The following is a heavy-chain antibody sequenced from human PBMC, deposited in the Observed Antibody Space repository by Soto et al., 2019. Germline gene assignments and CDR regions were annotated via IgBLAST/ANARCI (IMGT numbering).Heavy chain of an antibody. CDR1: GGSFSGYY. D-gene: IGHD2-2*01. CDR2: INHNGLT. V-gene: IGHV4-34*02. CDR3: ARERMVPAGPLYYFDY. J-gene: IGHJ4*02. Sequence: QVQLQQWGAGLLKPAETLSLTCGVYGGSFSGYYWSWIRQAPGKGLEWIGEINHNGLTNYAPSLKSRVAISVDMSKNQFSLMLTSVTAADTAVYYCARERMVPAGPLYYFDYWGQGTLVTVSS.